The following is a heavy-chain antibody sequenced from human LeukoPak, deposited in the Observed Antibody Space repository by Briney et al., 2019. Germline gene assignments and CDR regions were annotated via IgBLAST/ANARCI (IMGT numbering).Heavy chain of an antibody. CDR2: IGASGVDT. Sequence: GSLRLSCAASGFIFSNAWMSWVRQAPGKGLEWVSGIGASGVDTYYADSVKGRFTISRDNSRHTLYLHMHSLRAEDTATYYCAKDPNGDWIGAFDTWGQGTMVTVYS. D-gene: IGHD4-17*01. J-gene: IGHJ3*02. CDR3: AKDPNGDWIGAFDT. CDR1: GFIFSNAW. V-gene: IGHV3-23*01.